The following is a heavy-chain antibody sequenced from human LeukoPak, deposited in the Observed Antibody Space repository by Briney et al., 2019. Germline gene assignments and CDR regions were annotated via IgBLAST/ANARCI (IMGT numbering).Heavy chain of an antibody. Sequence: ASVKVSCKASGYTFTSYGNSWGRQAPGQGLEWMRWISAYNGNTNYAQKLQGRVTMTTDTSTSTAYMELRSLRSDDTAVYYCARDQSSGYCSGGSCYPGPYNWFDPWGQGTLVTVSS. D-gene: IGHD2-15*01. J-gene: IGHJ5*02. CDR2: ISAYNGNT. CDR1: GYTFTSYG. V-gene: IGHV1-18*01. CDR3: ARDQSSGYCSGGSCYPGPYNWFDP.